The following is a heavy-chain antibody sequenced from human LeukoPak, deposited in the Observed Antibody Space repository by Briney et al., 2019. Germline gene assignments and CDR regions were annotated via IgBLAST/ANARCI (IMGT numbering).Heavy chain of an antibody. V-gene: IGHV1-18*01. CDR1: GYSFTSYG. D-gene: IGHD3-3*01. Sequence: ASVRVSCKAAGYSFTSYGIGWVRQAPGQGLEWMGWISAYNGNTNYAQKLQGRVTMTTDTSTSTAYMELRSLRSDDTAVYYCARGAQARGYYDFWSGPPKGIDPWGQGTLVTVSS. J-gene: IGHJ5*02. CDR3: ARGAQARGYYDFWSGPPKGIDP. CDR2: ISAYNGNT.